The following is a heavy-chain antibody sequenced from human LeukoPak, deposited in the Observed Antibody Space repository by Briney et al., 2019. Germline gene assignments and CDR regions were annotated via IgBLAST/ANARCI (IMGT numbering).Heavy chain of an antibody. CDR1: GGTFSSYA. J-gene: IGHJ3*02. CDR3: ARVGPGSAHDAFDI. D-gene: IGHD2-15*01. Sequence: VASVKVSCKASGGTFSSYAISWVRQAPGQGLEWMGGIIPIFGTANYAQKFQGRVTITTDESTSTAYMELSSLRSEDTAVYYCARVGPGSAHDAFDIWGQGTMVTVSS. CDR2: IIPIFGTA. V-gene: IGHV1-69*05.